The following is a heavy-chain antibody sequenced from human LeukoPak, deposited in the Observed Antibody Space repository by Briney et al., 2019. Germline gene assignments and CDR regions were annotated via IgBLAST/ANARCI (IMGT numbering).Heavy chain of an antibody. V-gene: IGHV3-23*01. Sequence: SGGSLRLSCAASGFTFSSYAMSWVRQAPGKGREWVSAIIGSGGSTYYADSVKGRFTISRDNSKNTLYLQMTSLSAEDTDVYYCAKDSGRDYYDSSGYYYPFDYWGQGNLVTVSS. CDR1: GFTFSSYA. CDR2: IIGSGGST. CDR3: AKDSGRDYYDSSGYYYPFDY. D-gene: IGHD3-22*01. J-gene: IGHJ4*02.